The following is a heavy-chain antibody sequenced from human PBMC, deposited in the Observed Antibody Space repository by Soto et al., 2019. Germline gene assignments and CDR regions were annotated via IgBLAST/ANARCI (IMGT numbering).Heavy chain of an antibody. CDR2: ISLSGNT. CDR3: ASRGSSGPF. V-gene: IGHV4-4*02. J-gene: IGHJ4*02. CDR1: GGSITNTDW. Sequence: QVQLQESGPGLVKPSGTLSLTCAVSGGSITNTDWWTWVRQPPGMGLEWVGDISLSGNTNYNPSLEGRAAISLVTSKNQFSLVLNSVAAADTAVYYCASRGSSGPFGGQGTLVTVSS. D-gene: IGHD3-22*01.